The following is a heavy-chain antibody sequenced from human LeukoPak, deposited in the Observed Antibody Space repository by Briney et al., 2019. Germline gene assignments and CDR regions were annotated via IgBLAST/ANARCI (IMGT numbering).Heavy chain of an antibody. Sequence: GGSLRLSCAASGFTFSSYAMHWVRQAPGKGLEYVSAISSNGGSTYYANSVKGRFTISRDNSKNTLYLQMGSLRAEDMAVYYCARSGITKVRGHDAFDIWGQGTMVTVSS. CDR1: GFTFSSYA. J-gene: IGHJ3*02. CDR2: ISSNGGST. CDR3: ARSGITKVRGHDAFDI. V-gene: IGHV3-64*01. D-gene: IGHD3-10*01.